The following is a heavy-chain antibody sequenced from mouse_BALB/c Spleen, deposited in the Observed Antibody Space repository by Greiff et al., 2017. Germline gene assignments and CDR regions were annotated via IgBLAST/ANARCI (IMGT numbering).Heavy chain of an antibody. D-gene: IGHD2-4*01. CDR1: GYTFTDYN. Sequence: EVKLMESGPELVKPGASVKISCKASGYTFTDYNMHWVKQSHGKSLEWIGYIYPYNGGTGYNQKFKSKATLTVDNSSSTAYMELRSLTSEDSAVYYCARAGDYDGFAYWGQGTLVTVSA. V-gene: IGHV1S29*02. J-gene: IGHJ3*01. CDR2: IYPYNGGT. CDR3: ARAGDYDGFAY.